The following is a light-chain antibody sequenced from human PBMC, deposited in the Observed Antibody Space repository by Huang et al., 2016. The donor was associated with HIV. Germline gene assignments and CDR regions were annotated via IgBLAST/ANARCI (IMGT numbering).Light chain of an antibody. Sequence: IQLTQSPSSLSASIGDGVTITCRASQAINSYLAWYQQKPGEAPKLLIYAASTLQSGVPPRFSCSGSGTDFTLTISSLQPEDFATYYCQHLKNYPLTFGGGTKVEIK. V-gene: IGKV1-9*01. CDR1: QAINSY. CDR3: QHLKNYPLT. CDR2: AAS. J-gene: IGKJ4*01.